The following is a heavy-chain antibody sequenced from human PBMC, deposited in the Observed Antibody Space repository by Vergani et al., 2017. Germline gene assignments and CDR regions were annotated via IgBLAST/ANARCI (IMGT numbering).Heavy chain of an antibody. CDR2: INPSGGST. CDR3: ARGDAIAVAGTGFDY. CDR1: GYTFTSYY. J-gene: IGHJ4*02. D-gene: IGHD6-19*01. Sequence: QVQLVQSGAEVKKPGASVKVSCKASGYTFTSYYMHWVRQAPGQGLEWMGIINPSGGSTSYAQKFQGRVTMTRDTSTSTVYMELSSLRSEDTAVYYCARGDAIAVAGTGFDYWGQGTLVTVSS. V-gene: IGHV1-46*01.